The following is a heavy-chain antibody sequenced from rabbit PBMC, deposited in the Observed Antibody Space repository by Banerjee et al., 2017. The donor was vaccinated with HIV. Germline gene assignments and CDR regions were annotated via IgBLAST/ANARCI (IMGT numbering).Heavy chain of an antibody. V-gene: IGHV1S45*01. D-gene: IGHD5-1*01. J-gene: IGHJ4*01. Sequence: QEQLLESGGGLVKPEGSLKLSCTASGFSFSDKAVMCWVRQAPGKGLEWIACINAVTGRAVYASWAKGRFTFSKTSSTTVTLQMASLTVADTATYFCARAGEGGDGYLNLWGPGTLVTVS. CDR3: ARAGEGGDGYLNL. CDR1: GFSFSDKAV. CDR2: INAVTGRA.